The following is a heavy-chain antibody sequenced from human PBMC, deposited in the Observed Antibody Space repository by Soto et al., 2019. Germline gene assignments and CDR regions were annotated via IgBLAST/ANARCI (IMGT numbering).Heavy chain of an antibody. CDR2: ISPRSTFR. J-gene: IGHJ5*02. D-gene: IGHD2-21*01. V-gene: IGHV3-11*06. Sequence: PGGALRVNCANSGVSFSDSYMSWIRQAPGKGLEWISYISPRSTFRDYAESVKGRFTISRDSVKNSLYLQMNNLTAGDTGVYYCARGGGGGLFDPWGQGSLVTVSS. CDR1: GVSFSDSY. CDR3: ARGGGGGLFDP.